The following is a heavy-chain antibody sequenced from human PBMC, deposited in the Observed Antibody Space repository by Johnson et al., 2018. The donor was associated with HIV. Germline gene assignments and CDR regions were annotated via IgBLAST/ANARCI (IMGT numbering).Heavy chain of an antibody. CDR1: GFTFSDYY. D-gene: IGHD3-10*01. CDR2: ISSSGSTI. CDR3: ASPKTPTRVVRGAFDI. V-gene: IGHV3-11*04. Sequence: VQLVESGGGLVKPGGSLRLSCAASGFTFSDYYMSWIRQAPGKGLEWVSYISSSGSTIYYADSVKGRFTISRDNAKNSLYLQMNGLRAEDTAVYYCASPKTPTRVVRGAFDIWGQGTMVTVSS. J-gene: IGHJ3*02.